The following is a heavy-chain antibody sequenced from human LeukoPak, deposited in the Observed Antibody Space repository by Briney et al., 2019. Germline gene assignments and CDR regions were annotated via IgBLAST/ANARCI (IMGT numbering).Heavy chain of an antibody. V-gene: IGHV3-21*01. D-gene: IGHD4-23*01. J-gene: IGHJ4*02. CDR1: GFTFSSYS. Sequence: GGSLRLSCAASGFTFSSYSMNWVRQAPGKGLEWVSSISSSSYIYYADSVKGRFTISRDNAKNSLYLQMNSLRAEDTAVYYCARDPYGGNSEDYWGQGTLVSVSS. CDR2: ISSSSYI. CDR3: ARDPYGGNSEDY.